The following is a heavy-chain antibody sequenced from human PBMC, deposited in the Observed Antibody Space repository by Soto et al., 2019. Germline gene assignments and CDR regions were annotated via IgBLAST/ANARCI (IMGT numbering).Heavy chain of an antibody. D-gene: IGHD4-4*01. Sequence: PWGALLVSCASSGFTFSIYGMHWVRQAPGKGLEWVAVISYDGSNKYYADSVKGRFTISRDNSKNTLYLQMNSLRAEDTAVYYCAKDDEVTTFDYWGQGTLVTVSS. CDR1: GFTFSIYG. CDR2: ISYDGSNK. V-gene: IGHV3-30*18. CDR3: AKDDEVTTFDY. J-gene: IGHJ4*02.